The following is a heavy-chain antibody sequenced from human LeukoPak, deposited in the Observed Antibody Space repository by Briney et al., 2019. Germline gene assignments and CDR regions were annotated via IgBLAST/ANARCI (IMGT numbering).Heavy chain of an antibody. CDR1: GYTFTSYA. Sequence: ASVKVSCKASGYTFTSYAMHWVRQAPGQRLEWMGWINAGNGNTKYSQKFQGRVTITRDTPASTAYMELSSLRPEDTAVYYCARFTMTRGWFDPWGQGTLVTVSS. J-gene: IGHJ5*02. CDR3: ARFTMTRGWFDP. V-gene: IGHV1-3*01. CDR2: INAGNGNT. D-gene: IGHD3-22*01.